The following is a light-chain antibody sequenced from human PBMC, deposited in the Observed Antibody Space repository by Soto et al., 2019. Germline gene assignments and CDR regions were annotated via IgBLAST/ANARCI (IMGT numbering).Light chain of an antibody. J-gene: IGKJ4*01. CDR2: SAS. Sequence: EIVMTQSPATLSLSPGQRATLSCRASQSVSSKLAWYQQRPGQAPRLLIYSASTRATGIPARFSGSGSGTDFTLTISSLQPEDVAAYYCQKYNSAPLTFGGGTKVDIK. V-gene: IGKV3-15*01. CDR3: QKYNSAPLT. CDR1: QSVSSK.